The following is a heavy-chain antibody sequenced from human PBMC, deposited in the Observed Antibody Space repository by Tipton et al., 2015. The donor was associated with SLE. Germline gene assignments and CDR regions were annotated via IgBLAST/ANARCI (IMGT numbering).Heavy chain of an antibody. CDR3: ARDSSRGGGITDFDY. CDR2: LWSGGSTA. J-gene: IGHJ4*02. D-gene: IGHD1-20*01. CDR1: GFTIRHYG. V-gene: IGHV3-33*01. Sequence: SLRLSCEASGFTIRHYGMHWVRQVEGRGLEWVAVLWSGGSTAYYAESVKGRFTISGDNSKNTLYLQMNSLRADDTAVYFCARDSSRGGGITDFDYWGQGTLVTVSS.